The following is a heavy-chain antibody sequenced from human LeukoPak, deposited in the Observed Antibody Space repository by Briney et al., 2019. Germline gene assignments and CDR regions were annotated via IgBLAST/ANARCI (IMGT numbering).Heavy chain of an antibody. CDR3: AKGGGADWFDP. Sequence: GGSLRLSCAASEFTFSSYAVSWVRQAPGKGLEWVSAISGSGGSTYYADSVKGRFTISRDNSKNTLYLQMNSLRAEDTAVYYCAKGGGADWFDPWGQGTLVTVSS. CDR2: ISGSGGST. CDR1: EFTFSSYA. J-gene: IGHJ5*02. V-gene: IGHV3-23*01. D-gene: IGHD3-16*01.